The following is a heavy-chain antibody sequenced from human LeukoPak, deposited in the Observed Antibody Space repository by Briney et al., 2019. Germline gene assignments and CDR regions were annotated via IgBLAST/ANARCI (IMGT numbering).Heavy chain of an antibody. CDR2: ISSSSSYI. V-gene: IGHV3-21*01. CDR3: ARVADYYDSSGYNY. Sequence: PGGSLRLSCAASGFTFSSYSMNWVRQAPGKGLEWVSSISSSSSYIYYADSVKGRFTISRDNAKNSLYLQMNSLRAEDTAVYYCARVADYYDSSGYNYWGQGTLVTVSS. CDR1: GFTFSSYS. D-gene: IGHD3-22*01. J-gene: IGHJ4*02.